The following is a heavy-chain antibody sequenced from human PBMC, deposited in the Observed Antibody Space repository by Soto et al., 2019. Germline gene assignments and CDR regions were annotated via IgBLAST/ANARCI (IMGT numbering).Heavy chain of an antibody. Sequence: SETLSLTCAVSGGSISSSNWWSWVRQPAGKGLEWIGEIYHSGSTNYNPSLKSRVTISVDKSKNQFSLKLSSVTAADTAVYYCATLTLFGILAGYEYFDFWGQGTLVTVS. J-gene: IGHJ4*02. V-gene: IGHV4-4*02. D-gene: IGHD3-9*01. CDR1: GGSISSSNW. CDR3: ATLTLFGILAGYEYFDF. CDR2: IYHSGST.